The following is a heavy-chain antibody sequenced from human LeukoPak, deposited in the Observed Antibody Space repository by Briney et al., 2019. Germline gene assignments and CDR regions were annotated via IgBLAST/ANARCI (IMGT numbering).Heavy chain of an antibody. J-gene: IGHJ4*02. CDR1: GFSVSSNY. CDR2: IHSGGT. V-gene: IGHV3-66*01. Sequence: GGSLRLSCAASGFSVSSNYMSWVRQAPGKGLEWVSFIHSGGTYYAESVKGRFTISRDNSKNTVYLQMNSLRVEDTAMYYCAPEGPVFGVRGQGALVTVSS. D-gene: IGHD3-3*01. CDR3: APEGPVFGV.